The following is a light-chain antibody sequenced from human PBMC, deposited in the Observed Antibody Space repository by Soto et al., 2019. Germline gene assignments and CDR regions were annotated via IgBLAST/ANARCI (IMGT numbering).Light chain of an antibody. CDR1: SSDVGGYNY. Sequence: QSVLTQPASVSESPGQSITISCTGTSSDVGGYNYVSWYQQHPGKAPKLMIYEVSNRPSGVSNRFSGSKSGNTASLIISGLQAEDEADYYCSSYTSSSTYVFGTGTKLTVL. CDR2: EVS. V-gene: IGLV2-14*01. CDR3: SSYTSSSTYV. J-gene: IGLJ1*01.